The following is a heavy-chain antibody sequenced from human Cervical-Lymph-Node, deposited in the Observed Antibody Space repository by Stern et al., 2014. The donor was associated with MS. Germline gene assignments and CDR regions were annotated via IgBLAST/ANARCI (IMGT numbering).Heavy chain of an antibody. D-gene: IGHD6-19*01. J-gene: IGHJ6*02. CDR2: IIPLSGKT. V-gene: IGHV1-69*12. Sequence: QDQLVQSGAEVKKPGSSVKVSCKASGGTLSRYAISWVRQAPGHGLEWMGGIIPLSGKTNYAQKFQGRIKLLADESTSTAYMELSSLRSEDAAVFFCAGSYSGWGNPYHFYGMDVWGQGTTVTVSS. CDR3: AGSYSGWGNPYHFYGMDV. CDR1: GGTLSRYA.